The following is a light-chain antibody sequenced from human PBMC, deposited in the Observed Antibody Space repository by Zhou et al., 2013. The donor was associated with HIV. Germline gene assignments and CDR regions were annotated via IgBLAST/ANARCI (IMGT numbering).Light chain of an antibody. CDR3: QEYSSYSRYT. Sequence: DIQMTQSPSTASASLGDRVTITCRASQSVSNWLAWYQQRPGEAPKLLVYEASRLHSGVASRFSGSGSGTQFTLTISNLQPGDVGTYYCQEYSSYSRYTFGQGTKLDI. V-gene: IGKV1-5*03. J-gene: IGKJ2*01. CDR1: QSVSNW. CDR2: EAS.